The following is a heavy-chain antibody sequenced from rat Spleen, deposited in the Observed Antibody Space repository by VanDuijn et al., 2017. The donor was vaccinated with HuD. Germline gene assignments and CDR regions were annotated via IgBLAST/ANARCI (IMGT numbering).Heavy chain of an antibody. V-gene: IGHV2-65*01. Sequence: QVQLKETGPGLVQPTQTLSITCSVSGFSLTSYYMQWVRQTPGKGLEWMGFIRSGGSTEYNSEFKSRLSISRDTSKNQVFLKMNSLKTEDTGLYYCARDGRFGYNSLDYWGQGVMVTVSS. CDR3: ARDGRFGYNSLDY. J-gene: IGHJ2*01. CDR2: IRSGGST. D-gene: IGHD1-9*01. CDR1: GFSLTSYY.